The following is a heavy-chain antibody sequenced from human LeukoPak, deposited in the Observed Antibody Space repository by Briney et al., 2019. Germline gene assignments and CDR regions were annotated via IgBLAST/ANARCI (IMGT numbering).Heavy chain of an antibody. CDR2: IFHSGSI. D-gene: IGHD3-22*01. V-gene: IGHV4-38-2*01. CDR1: GYSISSGYY. J-gene: IGHJ3*01. CDR3: ARMGVSYYYDSSTYYPAAFDV. Sequence: PSETLSLTCAVSGYSISSGYYWGWIRQSPGKGLEWIATIFHSGSIYYNPSLKSRVTLSVDTSKNQFSLKLNSVTAADTALYYCARMGVSYYYDSSTYYPAAFDVWGQGTTVSVSS.